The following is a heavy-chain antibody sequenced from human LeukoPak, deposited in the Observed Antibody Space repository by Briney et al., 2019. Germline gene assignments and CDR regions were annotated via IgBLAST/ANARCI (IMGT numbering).Heavy chain of an antibody. Sequence: SETLSLTCGVSGGSISSSSYYWGWIRQPPGKGLEWVGTIYYSGSTYYNPSLKSRVTISVDTSKNQFSLKLSSVTAADTAVYYCARQGWSNASGYYFDYWGQGTLVTVSS. V-gene: IGHV4-39*01. CDR1: GGSISSSSYY. J-gene: IGHJ4*02. CDR3: ARQGWSNASGYYFDY. D-gene: IGHD1-14*01. CDR2: IYYSGST.